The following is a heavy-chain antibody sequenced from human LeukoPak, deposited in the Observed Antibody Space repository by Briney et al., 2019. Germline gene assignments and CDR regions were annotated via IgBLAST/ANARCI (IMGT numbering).Heavy chain of an antibody. D-gene: IGHD6-19*01. CDR2: ISSSSSTI. Sequence: PGGSLRLSCAASGFTFSSYSMNWVRQAPGKGLEWVSYISSSSSTIYYADSVKGRFTISRDNSKNTLYLQMNSLRAEDTAVYYCAKQGAVAGTNWFDPWGQGTLVTVSS. CDR3: AKQGAVAGTNWFDP. J-gene: IGHJ5*02. V-gene: IGHV3-48*01. CDR1: GFTFSSYS.